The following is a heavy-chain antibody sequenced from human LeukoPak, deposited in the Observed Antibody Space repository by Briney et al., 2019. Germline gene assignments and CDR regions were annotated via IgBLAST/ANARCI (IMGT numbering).Heavy chain of an antibody. V-gene: IGHV1-69*13. CDR2: IIPIFGTA. D-gene: IGHD1-1*01. J-gene: IGHJ4*02. CDR1: GYAFTSYY. CDR3: ARGWNDVGFPFDY. Sequence: GASVKVSCKASGYAFTSYYMHWGRQAPGQGLEWMGGIIPIFGTANYAQKFQGRVTITADESTSTAYMELSSLRSEDTAVYYCARGWNDVGFPFDYGGQGTLVTVSS.